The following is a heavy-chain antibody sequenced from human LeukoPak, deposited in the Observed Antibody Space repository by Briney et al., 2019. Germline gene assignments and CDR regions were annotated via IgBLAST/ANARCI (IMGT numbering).Heavy chain of an antibody. Sequence: PGRSLRLSCAASGFTFDDYAMHWVRQAPGKGLERVSGISWNSGSIGYADSVKGRFTISRDNAKNSLYLQMNSLRAEDTASYYCAKDGYDSSGSHAFDIWGQGTMVTVSS. CDR1: GFTFDDYA. CDR3: AKDGYDSSGSHAFDI. J-gene: IGHJ3*02. CDR2: ISWNSGSI. D-gene: IGHD3-22*01. V-gene: IGHV3-9*01.